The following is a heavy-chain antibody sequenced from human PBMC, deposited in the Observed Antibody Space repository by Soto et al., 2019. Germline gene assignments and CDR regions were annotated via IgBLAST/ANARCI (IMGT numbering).Heavy chain of an antibody. V-gene: IGHV3-30*18. CDR3: AKDIGPTVDAFDI. CDR1: GFTFSSYG. Sequence: GGSLRLSCAASGFTFSSYGMHWVRQAPGKGLEWVAVISYDGSNKYYADSVKGRFTISRDNSKNTLYLQMNSLRAEDTAVYYCAKDIGPTVDAFDIWGQGTMVTVSS. J-gene: IGHJ3*02. D-gene: IGHD3-10*01. CDR2: ISYDGSNK.